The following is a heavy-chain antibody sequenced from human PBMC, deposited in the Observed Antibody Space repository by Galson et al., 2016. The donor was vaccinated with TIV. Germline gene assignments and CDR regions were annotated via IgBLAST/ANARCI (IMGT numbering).Heavy chain of an antibody. V-gene: IGHV5-51*03. D-gene: IGHD3-16*01. J-gene: IGHJ4*02. CDR1: GYMFSAHW. CDR3: AKGKEYYEF. CDR2: MNPGDSET. Sequence: QSGAEVKKPGESLIISCKASGYMFSAHWFGWVRQMPGKGPEWIGIMNPGDSETRYSPSFEGQVTISADNSISTAYLQWHSLKAPDTAVYSCAKGKEYYEFWGQGTLVTVSS.